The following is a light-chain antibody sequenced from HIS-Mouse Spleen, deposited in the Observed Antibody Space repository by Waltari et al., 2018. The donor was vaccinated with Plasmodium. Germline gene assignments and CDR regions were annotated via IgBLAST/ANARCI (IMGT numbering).Light chain of an antibody. Sequence: SSELTQDPAVSVALGQTVRITCQGDSLRSYYASWYQQKPGQAPVIVIYGKNNRPSGIPDRFSGSSSGKTASLTITGAQAEDEADYYCNSRDSSGNHQVFGGGTKLTVL. V-gene: IGLV3-19*01. CDR2: GKN. CDR1: SLRSYY. J-gene: IGLJ3*02. CDR3: NSRDSSGNHQV.